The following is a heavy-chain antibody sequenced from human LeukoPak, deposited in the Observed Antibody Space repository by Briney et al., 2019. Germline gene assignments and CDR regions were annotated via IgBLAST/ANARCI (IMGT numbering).Heavy chain of an antibody. V-gene: IGHV1-2*02. CDR2: INPNSGGK. D-gene: IGHD6-13*01. J-gene: IGHJ4*02. Sequence: GASVKVSCKASGYTFTGYYMHWVRQAPGQGLEWMGWINPNSGGKNYAQKFQGRVTMTRDTSISTAYMELSRLRSDDTAVYYCARAAGPVDSAAGAFDYWGQGTLVTVSS. CDR3: ARAAGPVDSAAGAFDY. CDR1: GYTFTGYY.